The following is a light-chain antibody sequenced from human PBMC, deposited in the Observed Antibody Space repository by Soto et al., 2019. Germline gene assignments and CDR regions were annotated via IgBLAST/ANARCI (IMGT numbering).Light chain of an antibody. Sequence: DIQMTQSPSTLSASVGDRVTITCRASQNIGIWLSWYQQKPGKAPSLLIYDASNLKSGVPSRFSGSGSGTEFTLTISSLQPDDSGSYYCQQHKSYQVTLGGGTKVDIK. V-gene: IGKV1-5*01. CDR1: QNIGIW. CDR2: DAS. J-gene: IGKJ4*01. CDR3: QQHKSYQVT.